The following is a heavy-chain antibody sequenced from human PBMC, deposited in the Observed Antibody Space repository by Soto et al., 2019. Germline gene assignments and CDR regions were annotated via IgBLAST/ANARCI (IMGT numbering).Heavy chain of an antibody. J-gene: IGHJ4*02. D-gene: IGHD3-22*01. CDR1: GGTFSSYA. Sequence: GASVKVSCKASGGTFSSYAISWVRQAPGQGLEWMGGIIPIFGTANYAQKFQGRVTITADESTSTAYMELSSLRSEDTAVYYCARGGIAARPSSLYDSSGPPDYWGQGTLVTVSS. V-gene: IGHV1-69*13. CDR2: IIPIFGTA. CDR3: ARGGIAARPSSLYDSSGPPDY.